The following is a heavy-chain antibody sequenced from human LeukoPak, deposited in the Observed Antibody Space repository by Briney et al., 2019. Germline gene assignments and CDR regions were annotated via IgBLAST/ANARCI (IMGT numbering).Heavy chain of an antibody. D-gene: IGHD2-2*01. V-gene: IGHV4-34*01. CDR2: INHSGST. CDR3: ARAYCSSTSCPNHDAFDI. CDR1: GGSFSGYY. Sequence: SETLSLTCAVYGGSFSGYYWSWIRQPPGKGLEWIGEINHSGSTNYNPSLKSRVTISVDTSKNQFSLKLSSVTAADTAVYYCARAYCSSTSCPNHDAFDIWGQGTMVTVSS. J-gene: IGHJ3*02.